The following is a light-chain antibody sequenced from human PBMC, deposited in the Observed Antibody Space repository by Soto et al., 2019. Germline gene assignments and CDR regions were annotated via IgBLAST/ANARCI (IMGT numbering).Light chain of an antibody. CDR1: QSVNNN. CDR2: GAS. CDR3: QQYRAWPLT. Sequence: EIVMTQSPATLSVSPGERATLFCRASQSVNNNFLAWYQQKPGQAPRLLIHGASTRATGIPARFSGSGSGTEFTLTISSLQSEELAGYYCQQYRAWPLTFGGGTKVEIK. J-gene: IGKJ4*01. V-gene: IGKV3-15*01.